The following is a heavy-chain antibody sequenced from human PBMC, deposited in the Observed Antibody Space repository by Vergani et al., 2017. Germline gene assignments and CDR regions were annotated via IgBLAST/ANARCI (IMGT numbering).Heavy chain of an antibody. CDR3: AREGQQLANVDY. J-gene: IGHJ4*02. CDR1: GGSISSGGYY. Sequence: QVQLQESGPGLVKPSQTLSLTCAVSGGSISSGGYYWSWIRQHPGKGLEWIGYIYYTGSTNYNPSLKSRVTISVDTSKNQFSLKLSSVTAADTAVYYCAREGQQLANVDYWGQGTLVTVSS. D-gene: IGHD6-13*01. CDR2: IYYTGST. V-gene: IGHV4-31*11.